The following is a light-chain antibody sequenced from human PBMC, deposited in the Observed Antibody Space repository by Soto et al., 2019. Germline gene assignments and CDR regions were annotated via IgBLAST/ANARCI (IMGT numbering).Light chain of an antibody. CDR2: HAS. Sequence: DIQMTQSPSTLSASVGDRVTITSRASQSISTWLAWYQQKPGKAPTLLIYHASSLASGVPSRFSGSGSGTEFTITISSLQPDDFATYHCQQYNSYPRTFGQGTKVEIK. J-gene: IGKJ1*01. V-gene: IGKV1-5*01. CDR3: QQYNSYPRT. CDR1: QSISTW.